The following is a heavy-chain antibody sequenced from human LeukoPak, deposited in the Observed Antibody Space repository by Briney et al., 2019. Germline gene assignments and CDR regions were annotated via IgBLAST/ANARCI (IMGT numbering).Heavy chain of an antibody. CDR1: GFTFSNAW. CDR3: AREGPDY. CDR2: INEEGSDT. Sequence: GGSLRLSCAASGFTFSNAWMSWVRQAPGKGLEWVSGINEEGSDTKYADSVRGQFTISRDNAKDTLSLQMNSLRADDTAVYYCAREGPDYWGQGTLVTVSS. V-gene: IGHV3-74*01. J-gene: IGHJ4*02.